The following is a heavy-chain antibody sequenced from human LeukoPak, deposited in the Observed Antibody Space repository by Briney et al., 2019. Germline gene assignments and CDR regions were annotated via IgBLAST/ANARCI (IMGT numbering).Heavy chain of an antibody. D-gene: IGHD1-26*01. Sequence: ASVKVSCKASGYPFIGNYIHWVRQAPGQGLEWMGWINPNSGGTNYAQKFQGRVTMTRDTSISTAYMELSRLRSDDTAVYYCARVSGSYFDAFDIWGQGTMVTVSS. V-gene: IGHV1-2*02. CDR2: INPNSGGT. J-gene: IGHJ3*02. CDR3: ARVSGSYFDAFDI. CDR1: GYPFIGNY.